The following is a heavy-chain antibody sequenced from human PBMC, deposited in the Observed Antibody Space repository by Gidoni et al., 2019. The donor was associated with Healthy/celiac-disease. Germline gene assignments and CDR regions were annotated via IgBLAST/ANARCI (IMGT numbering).Heavy chain of an antibody. CDR1: GFTFSSYA. V-gene: IGHV3-64*01. Sequence: EVQLVESGGGLVQPGGSLRLSCAASGFTFSSYAMHWVRQAPGKGLEYVSAISSNGGSTYYANSVKGRFTISRDNSKNTLYLQMGSLRAEDMAVYYCARGRDGYNYDYWGQGTLVTVSS. D-gene: IGHD5-12*01. CDR3: ARGRDGYNYDY. J-gene: IGHJ4*02. CDR2: ISSNGGST.